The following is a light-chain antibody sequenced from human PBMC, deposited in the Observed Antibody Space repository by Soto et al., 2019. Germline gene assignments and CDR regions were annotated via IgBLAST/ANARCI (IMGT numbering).Light chain of an antibody. CDR2: LGD. J-gene: IGLJ3*02. Sequence: QSVLTQPPSASSTPGQTVTISCSGSTSNIGTFYVYWYQHLPGTAPKLLIYLGDQRASGVSDRFSGSKSGTSASLAITGLQPEDEADYYCQSYDSSLKNSVFGGGTKLTVL. CDR1: TSNIGTFY. V-gene: IGLV1-47*02. CDR3: QSYDSSLKNSV.